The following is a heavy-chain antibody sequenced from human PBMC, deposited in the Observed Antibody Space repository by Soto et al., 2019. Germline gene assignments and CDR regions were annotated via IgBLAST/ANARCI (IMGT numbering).Heavy chain of an antibody. Sequence: SETLSLTCTVSGGSISSGGYFWSWIRQHPGKGLEWIGNIYYSGSASYNPSLKSRVTISVDTSKNQVSLKLSSVTAADTAVYICVSGYPWVVFAYWGQGTLVIVSS. CDR1: GGSISSGGYF. CDR2: IYYSGSA. V-gene: IGHV4-39*01. J-gene: IGHJ4*02. D-gene: IGHD5-18*01. CDR3: VSGYPWVVFAY.